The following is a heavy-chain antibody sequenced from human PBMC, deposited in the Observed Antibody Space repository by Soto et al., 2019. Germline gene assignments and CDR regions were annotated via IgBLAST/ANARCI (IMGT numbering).Heavy chain of an antibody. CDR2: IYYSGST. CDR3: ARGRGTLVRGVGLVIWRPDY. J-gene: IGHJ4*02. V-gene: IGHV4-59*12. Sequence: QTPGKGLEWIGYIYYSGSTNYNPPLKSRVTISVDTSKNQFSLKLSSVTAADTAVYYCARGRGTLVRGVGLVIWRPDYWGVGNLVTVSS. D-gene: IGHD3-10*01.